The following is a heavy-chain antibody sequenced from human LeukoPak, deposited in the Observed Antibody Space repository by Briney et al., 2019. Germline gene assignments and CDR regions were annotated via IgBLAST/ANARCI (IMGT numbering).Heavy chain of an antibody. Sequence: ASVKVSCKASGYTFTGYYMHWVRQAPGQGLEWMGRINPNSGGTNYAQKFQGRVTMTRDTSISTAYMELSRLRSDDTAVYYCAREDYYDFWGGYYTYSYFDYWGQGTLVTVSS. V-gene: IGHV1-2*06. J-gene: IGHJ4*02. CDR1: GYTFTGYY. CDR2: INPNSGGT. CDR3: AREDYYDFWGGYYTYSYFDY. D-gene: IGHD3-3*01.